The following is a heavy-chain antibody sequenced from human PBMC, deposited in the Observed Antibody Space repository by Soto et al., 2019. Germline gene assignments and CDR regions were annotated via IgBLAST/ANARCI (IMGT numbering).Heavy chain of an antibody. CDR1: GYGFPIYW. J-gene: IGHJ2*01. D-gene: IGHD6-25*01. CDR2: IYPADSDT. Sequence: ESLKISCKGSGYGFPIYWIAWVRQMPGKGLECMGIIYPADSDTRYTPSFQGQVTISVDKSISTAYLHWSSLKASDTAMYYCARSSGWQPNWYFDLWGRGTLVTVSS. CDR3: ARSSGWQPNWYFDL. V-gene: IGHV5-51*01.